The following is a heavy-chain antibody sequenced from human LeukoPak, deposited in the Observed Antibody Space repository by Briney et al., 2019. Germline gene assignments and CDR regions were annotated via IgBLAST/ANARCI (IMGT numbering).Heavy chain of an antibody. D-gene: IGHD2-2*02. CDR2: ISENGGYT. CDR3: AKYTAKAPRRDLDY. Sequence: GGTLRLSCAASGFTFNNYPMSWVRQAPGKGLEWVSSISENGGYTYYADHVKGRFTISRDNSNNKVNLQMNSVRAEDTAVYYCAKYTAKAPRRDLDYWGQGTLVTVSS. J-gene: IGHJ4*02. V-gene: IGHV3-23*01. CDR1: GFTFNNYP.